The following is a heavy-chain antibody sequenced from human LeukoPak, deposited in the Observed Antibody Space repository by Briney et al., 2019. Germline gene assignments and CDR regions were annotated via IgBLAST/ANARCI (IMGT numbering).Heavy chain of an antibody. J-gene: IGHJ4*02. CDR3: AKRGYGDYGGYFDH. CDR2: ISYSGGST. CDR1: GFTFSSYA. D-gene: IGHD4-17*01. V-gene: IGHV3-23*01. Sequence: GGSLRLSCAASGFTFSSYAMSWVRQAPGKGLEWVSISYSGGSTNYADSVKGRFTISRDNSKNTLYLQMNSPRAEDTAVYYCAKRGYGDYGGYFDHWGQGTLVTVSS.